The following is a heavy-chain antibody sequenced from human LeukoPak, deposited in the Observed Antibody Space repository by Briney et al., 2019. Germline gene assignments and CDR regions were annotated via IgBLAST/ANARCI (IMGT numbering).Heavy chain of an antibody. J-gene: IGHJ4*02. Sequence: PSETLSLTCTVSSGSITNYYWSWIRQPPGKGLEWIGFIYYSGNTNYNPSLKSRVTISVDTSKNQFSLKLSSVTAADTAVYYCARGLVELRYFDYWGQGTLVTVSS. CDR2: IYYSGNT. CDR3: ARGLVELRYFDY. CDR1: SGSITNYY. D-gene: IGHD1-7*01. V-gene: IGHV4-59*12.